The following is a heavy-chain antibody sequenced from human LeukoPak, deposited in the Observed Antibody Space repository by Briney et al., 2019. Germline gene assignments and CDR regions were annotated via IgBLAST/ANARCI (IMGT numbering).Heavy chain of an antibody. CDR3: AREAKLLWFGESTRGGYYYYMDV. CDR2: IKQDGSEK. Sequence: GGSLRLSCAASGFTFSSYWMSWVRQAPGKGLEWVAKIKQDGSEKYSVDSVKGRFTISRDNAKNSLYLQMNSLRAEDTAVYYCAREAKLLWFGESTRGGYYYYMDVWGKGTTVTISS. V-gene: IGHV3-7*01. CDR1: GFTFSSYW. J-gene: IGHJ6*03. D-gene: IGHD3-10*01.